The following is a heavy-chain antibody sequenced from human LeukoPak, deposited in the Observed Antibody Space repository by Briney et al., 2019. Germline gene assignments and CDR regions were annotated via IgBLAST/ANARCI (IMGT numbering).Heavy chain of an antibody. CDR3: AKDSSSWPYYFDY. Sequence: GGSLRLSCVASGFTFSSYGIHWVRQAPGKGLEWVAFIRYDGSNKYYADSVKGRFTISRDNAKNSLYLQMNSLRAEDTALYYCAKDSSSWPYYFDYWGQGTLVTVSS. J-gene: IGHJ4*02. D-gene: IGHD6-13*01. V-gene: IGHV3-30*02. CDR2: IRYDGSNK. CDR1: GFTFSSYG.